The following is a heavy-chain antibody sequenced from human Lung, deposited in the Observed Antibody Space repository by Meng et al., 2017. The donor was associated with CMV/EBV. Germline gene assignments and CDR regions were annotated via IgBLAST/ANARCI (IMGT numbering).Heavy chain of an antibody. D-gene: IGHD4-23*01. CDR2: INPRGDHT. Sequence: SGFTFSAYYRHWVRQGPGQGLEWMGIINPRGDHTWYSQKFQGRVTMTRDTSTSTVYMELSSLRFEDTAVYYCARDNSYINSWWFDPWGQGTLVTVSS. V-gene: IGHV1-46*01. J-gene: IGHJ5*02. CDR3: ARDNSYINSWWFDP. CDR1: GFTFSAYY.